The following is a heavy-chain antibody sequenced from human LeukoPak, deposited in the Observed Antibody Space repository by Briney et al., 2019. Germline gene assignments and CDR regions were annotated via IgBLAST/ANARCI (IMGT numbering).Heavy chain of an antibody. Sequence: PGGSLRLSCAASGFIFSNYAMHWVRQAPGKGLDWVAVIWYDGSYKYYADSVKGRFTISRDNSKNTLYLQMNSLRAEDTAIYYCAKVVQYTASTGTGLDYWGQGTLVTVSS. CDR2: IWYDGSYK. D-gene: IGHD6-13*01. CDR3: AKVVQYTASTGTGLDY. V-gene: IGHV3-33*06. CDR1: GFIFSNYA. J-gene: IGHJ4*02.